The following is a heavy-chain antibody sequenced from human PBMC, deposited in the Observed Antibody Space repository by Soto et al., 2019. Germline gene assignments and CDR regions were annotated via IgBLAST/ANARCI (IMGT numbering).Heavy chain of an antibody. D-gene: IGHD3-22*01. J-gene: IGHJ2*01. CDR2: MYYSGPT. CDR3: ARGSHYCDSSGYYPYWYFDL. V-gene: IGHV4-38-2*02. Sequence: SETLSLTCTVSGDSISSGSYWGWIRQPPGQRLEWLGSMYYSGPTYYNPSLKSRVTIPIDTSKNQFSLQLNSVTAADTAVYYCARGSHYCDSSGYYPYWYFDLWGRGTLVTVSS. CDR1: GDSISSGSY.